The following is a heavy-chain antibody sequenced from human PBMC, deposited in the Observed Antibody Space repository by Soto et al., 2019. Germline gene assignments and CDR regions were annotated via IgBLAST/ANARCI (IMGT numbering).Heavy chain of an antibody. V-gene: IGHV4-61*01. CDR2: IYYSGST. Sequence: PSETLSLTCTVSGGSVSGGSYYWSWIRQPPGKGLEWIGYIYYSGSTNYNPSLKSRVTISVDTSKNQFSLKLSSVTAADTAVYYCAREGYSSSWYGMDVWGQGTTVTVSS. J-gene: IGHJ6*02. CDR1: GGSVSGGSYY. D-gene: IGHD6-13*01. CDR3: AREGYSSSWYGMDV.